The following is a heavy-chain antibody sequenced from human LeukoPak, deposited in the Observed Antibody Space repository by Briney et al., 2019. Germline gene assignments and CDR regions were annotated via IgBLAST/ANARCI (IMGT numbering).Heavy chain of an antibody. V-gene: IGHV1-2*02. CDR3: ARTSLYGDYDSPHWFDP. CDR1: GYTFTGYY. J-gene: IGHJ5*02. Sequence: ASVKVSCKASGYTFTGYYMHWVRQAPGQGLEWMGWINPNSGGTNYAQKFQGRVTMTRGTSISTAYMELSRLRSDDTAVYYCARTSLYGDYDSPHWFDPWGQGTLVTVSS. D-gene: IGHD4-17*01. CDR2: INPNSGGT.